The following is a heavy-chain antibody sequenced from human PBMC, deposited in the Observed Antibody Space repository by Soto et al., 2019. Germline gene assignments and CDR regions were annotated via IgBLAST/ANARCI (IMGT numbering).Heavy chain of an antibody. J-gene: IGHJ3*02. CDR1: GFTSSTYT. CDR2: ISGGGHNT. V-gene: IGHV3-23*01. CDR3: AKDKSGRGAFDI. Sequence: GSLRLSCVASGFTSSTYTMNWVRQAPGKGLEWVSAISGGGHNTFYADSVKGRFSISKDNSKNAMWLQLNSLRVEDTAVYYCAKDKSGRGAFDIWGQGTMVTVS. D-gene: IGHD3-3*01.